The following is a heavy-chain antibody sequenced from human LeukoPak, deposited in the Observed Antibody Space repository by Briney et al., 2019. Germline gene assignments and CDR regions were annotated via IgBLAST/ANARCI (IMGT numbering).Heavy chain of an antibody. CDR1: GFTFSSYA. CDR3: AKRPGGSCDSHSDF. Sequence: PGGSLRLSCAASGFTFSSYAMSWVRQAPGKGLEWVSSICGSGGNTYYADSVKGRFTISRDNFKNTLYLQMNSLRAEDTAVYYCAKRPGGSCDSHSDFWGQGTLVTVSS. D-gene: IGHD2-15*01. CDR2: ICGSGGNT. J-gene: IGHJ4*02. V-gene: IGHV3-23*01.